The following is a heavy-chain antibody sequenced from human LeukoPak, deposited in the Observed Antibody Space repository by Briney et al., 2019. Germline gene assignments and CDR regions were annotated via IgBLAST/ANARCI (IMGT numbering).Heavy chain of an antibody. J-gene: IGHJ4*02. CDR3: ARIAESVHTDPTFGGVIVTYFDY. V-gene: IGHV1-2*02. Sequence: ASVKVSCKASGYTFTGYYMHWVRQAPGQGLEWMGWINPNSGGTNYAQKFQGRVTMTRDTSISTAYMELSRLRSDDTAVCYCARIAESVHTDPTFGGVIVTYFDYWGQGTLVTVSS. CDR1: GYTFTGYY. D-gene: IGHD3-16*02. CDR2: INPNSGGT.